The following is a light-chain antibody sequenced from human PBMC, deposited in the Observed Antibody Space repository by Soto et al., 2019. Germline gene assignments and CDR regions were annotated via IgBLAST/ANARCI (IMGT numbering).Light chain of an antibody. Sequence: QSALTQPASVSGSPGQSITISCTGTSNDVGSYNYVSWYQQHPGKAPKLMIFEVTNRPSGVSNRFSGFKSGNTASLTISGLQAEDEATYYCSSYTSSNTRDVVFGGGTKLTVL. CDR1: SNDVGSYNY. CDR2: EVT. V-gene: IGLV2-14*01. CDR3: SSYTSSNTRDVV. J-gene: IGLJ2*01.